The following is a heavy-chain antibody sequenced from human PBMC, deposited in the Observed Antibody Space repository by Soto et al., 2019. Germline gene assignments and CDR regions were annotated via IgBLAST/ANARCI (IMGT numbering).Heavy chain of an antibody. D-gene: IGHD5-12*01. CDR1: GYTFSSYY. Sequence: VQLVQSGAELKTPGASVKVSCKASGYTFSSYYIHWVRQAPGQGLEWMGIINPSDGSARFTQKFQGRVNMTRDTSRNTVYMELSSLRFEDTAVYYCARVPNNIEVSTILDYWGQGTLVTVSS. CDR3: ARVPNNIEVSTILDY. J-gene: IGHJ4*02. V-gene: IGHV1-46*01. CDR2: INPSDGSA.